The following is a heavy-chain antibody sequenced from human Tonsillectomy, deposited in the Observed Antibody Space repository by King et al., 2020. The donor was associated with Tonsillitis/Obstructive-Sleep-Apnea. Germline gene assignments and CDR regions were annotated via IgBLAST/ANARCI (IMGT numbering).Heavy chain of an antibody. CDR3: ARDRDVAWDFDY. Sequence: VQLVESGGGVVQPGRSLRLSCAASGFTFSSYAMHWVRQAPGKGLEWVAVISYDGSNKYYADSVKGRFTISRDNSKNTLYLQMNSLRAEDTAVYYCARDRDVAWDFDYWGQGTLVTVSS. D-gene: IGHD2-15*01. CDR2: ISYDGSNK. J-gene: IGHJ4*02. CDR1: GFTFSSYA. V-gene: IGHV3-30*01.